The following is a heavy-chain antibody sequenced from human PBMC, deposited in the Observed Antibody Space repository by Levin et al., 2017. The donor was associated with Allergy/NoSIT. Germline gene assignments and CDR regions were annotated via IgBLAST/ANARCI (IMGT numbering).Heavy chain of an antibody. CDR3: AGSAVAYYYYGMDV. CDR2: ISSSSSYI. D-gene: IGHD6-19*01. J-gene: IGHJ6*02. V-gene: IGHV3-21*01. Sequence: GGSLRLSCAASGFTFSSYSMNWVRQAPGKGLEWVSSISSSSSYIYYADSVKGRFTISRDNAKNSLYLQMNSLRAEDTAVYYCAGSAVAYYYYGMDVWGQGTTVTVSS. CDR1: GFTFSSYS.